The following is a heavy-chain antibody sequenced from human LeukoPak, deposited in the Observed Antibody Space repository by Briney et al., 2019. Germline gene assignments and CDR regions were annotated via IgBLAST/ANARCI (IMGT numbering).Heavy chain of an antibody. D-gene: IGHD3-3*01. Sequence: GALVKVSCKASGYTFTSYGISWVRQAPGQGLEWMGWISAYNGNTNYAQKLQGRVTMTTDTSTSAAYMELRSLRSDDTAVYYCARGILRFLEWLAIDAFDIWGQGTMVTVSS. CDR3: ARGILRFLEWLAIDAFDI. J-gene: IGHJ3*02. V-gene: IGHV1-18*01. CDR2: ISAYNGNT. CDR1: GYTFTSYG.